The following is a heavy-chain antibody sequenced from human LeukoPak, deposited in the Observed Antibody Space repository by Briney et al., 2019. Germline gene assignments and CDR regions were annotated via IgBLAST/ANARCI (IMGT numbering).Heavy chain of an antibody. Sequence: PSETLSLTCAVYGGSFSGYYWSWIRQPPGKGLEWIGEINHSGSTNYNPSLKSRVTISVDTSKNQFSLKLSSVTAADTAVYYCARGSGGYIAAAGTRYYYGMDVWGQGTTVTVSS. CDR1: GGSFSGYY. D-gene: IGHD6-13*01. J-gene: IGHJ6*02. V-gene: IGHV4-34*01. CDR2: INHSGST. CDR3: ARGSGGYIAAAGTRYYYGMDV.